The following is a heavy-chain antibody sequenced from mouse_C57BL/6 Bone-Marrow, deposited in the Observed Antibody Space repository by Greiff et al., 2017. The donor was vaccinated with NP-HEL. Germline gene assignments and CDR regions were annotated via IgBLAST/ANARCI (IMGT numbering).Heavy chain of an antibody. V-gene: IGHV1-50*01. J-gene: IGHJ2*01. D-gene: IGHD1-1*01. CDR3: ARKGYYYGSSYQYYLDY. CDR2: IDPSDSYT. Sequence: QVQLQQPGAELVKPGASVKLSCKASGYTFTSYWMQWVKQRPGQGLEWIGEIDPSDSYTNYNQKFKGKATLTVDTASRTAYMQLSSLTSEDSAVYYCARKGYYYGSSYQYYLDYWGQGTTLTVSS. CDR1: GYTFTSYW.